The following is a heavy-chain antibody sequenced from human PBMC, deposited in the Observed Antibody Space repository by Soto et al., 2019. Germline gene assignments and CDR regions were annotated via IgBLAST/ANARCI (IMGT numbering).Heavy chain of an antibody. Sequence: QVQLVDSGGGVVQPGRSLRLSCAASGFTFTTYGMHWVRRAPGKGLEWVAVISYDGSHAYYADSVKGRFTISRDNSKNPLYLQINSLRAEDTAVYYCAKVRTYSVASGFDYWGRGTLVTVSS. J-gene: IGHJ4*02. V-gene: IGHV3-30*18. CDR2: ISYDGSHA. CDR3: AKVRTYSVASGFDY. CDR1: GFTFTTYG. D-gene: IGHD1-26*01.